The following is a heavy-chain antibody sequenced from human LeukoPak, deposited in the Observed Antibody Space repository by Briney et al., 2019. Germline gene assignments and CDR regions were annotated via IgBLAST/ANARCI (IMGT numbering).Heavy chain of an antibody. CDR2: IYYSGST. D-gene: IGHD3-9*01. CDR1: GGSISSYY. Sequence: PSETLSLTCTVSGGSISSYYWSWIRQPPGKGLEWIGYIYYSGSTNYNPSLKSRVTISVDTSKNQFSLKLSSVTAADTAVYYCARADYDILTGYSKAYFDYWGQGTLVTVSS. V-gene: IGHV4-59*01. CDR3: ARADYDILTGYSKAYFDY. J-gene: IGHJ4*02.